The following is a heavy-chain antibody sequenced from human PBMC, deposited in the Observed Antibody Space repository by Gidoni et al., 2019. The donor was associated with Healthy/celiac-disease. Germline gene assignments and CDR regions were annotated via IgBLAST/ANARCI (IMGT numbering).Heavy chain of an antibody. V-gene: IGHV3-7*05. CDR2: IKQDGSEK. D-gene: IGHD5-18*01. CDR1: GFPFSSYW. CDR3: ARDLLRGYSPGGFDY. Sequence: EVQLVESGGGLVQPGGSLRLSCAASGFPFSSYWMSWVRQAPGKGLEWVANIKQDGSEKYYVDSVKGRFTSSRDNAKNSLYRQMNSLRAEDTAVYYCARDLLRGYSPGGFDYWGQGTLVTVSS. J-gene: IGHJ4*02.